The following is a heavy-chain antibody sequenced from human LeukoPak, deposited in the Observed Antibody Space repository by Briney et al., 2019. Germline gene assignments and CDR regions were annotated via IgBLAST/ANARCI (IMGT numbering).Heavy chain of an antibody. J-gene: IGHJ2*01. V-gene: IGHV3-30*04. CDR3: ARDGCSSTSCYFWYFDL. Sequence: GRSLRLSCAASGFTFSSYAMHWVRQAPGKGLEWVAVISYDGSNKYYADSMKGRFTISRDNSKNTLYLQMNSLRAEDTAVYYCARDGCSSTSCYFWYFDLWGRGTLVTVSS. CDR2: ISYDGSNK. D-gene: IGHD2-2*01. CDR1: GFTFSSYA.